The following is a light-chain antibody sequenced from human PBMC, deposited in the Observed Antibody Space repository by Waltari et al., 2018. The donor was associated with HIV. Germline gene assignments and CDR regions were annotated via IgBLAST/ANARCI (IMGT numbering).Light chain of an antibody. V-gene: IGLV1-44*01. CDR3: AAWDDSLNGVV. CDR1: SSNIGSNT. CDR2: SNN. J-gene: IGLJ2*01. Sequence: QSVLTQPTSASGTPGQRVTISCSGSSSNIGSNTVNWYQQLPGTAPKLLIYSNNQRPSGVPDRFSGSKSGTSASLAISGLQSEDEADYYCAAWDDSLNGVVFGEGTKLTVL.